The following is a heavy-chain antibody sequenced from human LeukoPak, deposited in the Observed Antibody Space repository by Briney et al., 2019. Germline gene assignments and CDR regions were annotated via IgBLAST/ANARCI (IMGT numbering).Heavy chain of an antibody. CDR3: AKNPRGSHWVDFDY. V-gene: IGHV3-53*01. Sequence: GGSQSLFCAPSGFTVNSDYMSWVRQAPGKGLEWVSFIYRDGSTYYADSVKGGFPISRDNSQNTLYLQMNSLRVQGTAAYYRAKNPRGSHWVDFDYWGQGTLVTVSS. J-gene: IGHJ4*02. D-gene: IGHD3-10*01. CDR2: IYRDGST. CDR1: GFTVNSDY.